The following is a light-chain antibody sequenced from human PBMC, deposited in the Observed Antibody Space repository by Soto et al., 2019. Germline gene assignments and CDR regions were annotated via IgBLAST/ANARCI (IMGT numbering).Light chain of an antibody. CDR2: GAS. J-gene: IGKJ4*01. CDR1: QSVSTN. CDR3: QQRSNWPST. Sequence: IVLTQSPAALSVSPGERATLSCRASQSVSTNLAWYQQKPGQPPRLLIYGASTRATGVPARFSGSGSGTEFTLTISSMQSEDFAVYYCQQRSNWPSTFGGGTKVEIK. V-gene: IGKV3-15*01.